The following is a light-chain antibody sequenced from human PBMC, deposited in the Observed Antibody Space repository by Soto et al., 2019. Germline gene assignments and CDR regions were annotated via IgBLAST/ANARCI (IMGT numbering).Light chain of an antibody. Sequence: DIQMTQSPSSLSASVRDTVTITCRASQRISVHLNWYQQKPGEVPKLLIYAASNLHSGVPSRFSGSGSETDFALTISSLQPEDFATYYCQQSYITPYAFGQGTRLEIK. CDR2: AAS. V-gene: IGKV1-39*01. J-gene: IGKJ2*01. CDR1: QRISVH. CDR3: QQSYITPYA.